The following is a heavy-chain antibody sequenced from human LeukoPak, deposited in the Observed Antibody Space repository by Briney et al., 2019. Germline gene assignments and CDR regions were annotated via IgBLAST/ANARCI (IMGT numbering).Heavy chain of an antibody. CDR2: IWFDGSNK. V-gene: IGHV3-33*01. CDR3: ASIQLLWSAFDI. Sequence: GGSLRLSCAASGFTFSNYDMHWVRQAPGKGLEWVAVIWFDGSNKFYADSVKGRFTISRDNSKNTLYLQMNSLRAEDTAVYYCASIQLLWSAFDIWGQGTMVTVSS. CDR1: GFTFSNYD. D-gene: IGHD5-24*01. J-gene: IGHJ3*02.